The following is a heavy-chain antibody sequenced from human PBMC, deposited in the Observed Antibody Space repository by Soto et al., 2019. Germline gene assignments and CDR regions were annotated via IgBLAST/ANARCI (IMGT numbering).Heavy chain of an antibody. D-gene: IGHD3-22*01. CDR3: AKDSEFEHDSSGYYYGPYFDY. Sequence: GGSLRLSCAASGFTFSSYGMHWVRQAPGKGLEWVAVISYDGSNKYYADSVKGRFTISRDNSKNTLYLQMNSLKAEDTAVYYCAKDSEFEHDSSGYYYGPYFDYWGQGTLVTVSS. CDR1: GFTFSSYG. V-gene: IGHV3-30*18. J-gene: IGHJ4*02. CDR2: ISYDGSNK.